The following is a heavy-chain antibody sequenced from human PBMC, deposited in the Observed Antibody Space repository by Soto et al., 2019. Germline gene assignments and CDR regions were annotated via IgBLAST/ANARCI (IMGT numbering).Heavy chain of an antibody. D-gene: IGHD1-26*01. CDR1: GGSVSSYQ. CDR2: TSYSGNT. V-gene: IGHV4-59*02. CDR3: ARDGVGPFDY. Sequence: PSETLPLTWTISGGSVSSYQWSWIRQPPGKGLEWIGLTSYSGNTVYNPSLKSRVAFSVDTSKNHFSLTLTSVTAADTAVYYCARDGVGPFDYWGQGTLVTVSS. J-gene: IGHJ4*02.